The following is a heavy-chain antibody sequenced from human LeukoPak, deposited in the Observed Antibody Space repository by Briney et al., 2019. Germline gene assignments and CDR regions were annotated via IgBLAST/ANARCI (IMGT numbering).Heavy chain of an antibody. CDR1: GGSISSYY. CDR2: IYTSGST. V-gene: IGHV4-4*07. D-gene: IGHD7-27*01. J-gene: IGHJ6*03. Sequence: KTSETLSLTCTVSGGSISSYYWSWIRQPAGKGLEWIGRIYTSGSTNYNPSLQSRVTISVDTSKNQFSLKLSSVTAADTAVYYCARDGDRPVGYYYYMDVWGKGTTVTVSS. CDR3: ARDGDRPVGYYYYMDV.